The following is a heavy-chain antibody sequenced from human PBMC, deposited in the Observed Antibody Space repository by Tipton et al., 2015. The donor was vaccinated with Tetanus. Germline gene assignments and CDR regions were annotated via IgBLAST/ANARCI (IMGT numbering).Heavy chain of an antibody. CDR3: ARPIGHIDAFDI. V-gene: IGHV1-46*01. D-gene: IGHD2-21*01. CDR2: INPSGGDA. Sequence: QLVQSGPEVKMPGASVRVSCKASGYTFTSFYLHWVRQAPGQGLECMGIINPSGGDARYAQKFQGRITIIRDTSTTTVYMELRSLRSDDTAVYYCARPIGHIDAFDIWGQGTMVTVSS. CDR1: GYTFTSFY. J-gene: IGHJ3*02.